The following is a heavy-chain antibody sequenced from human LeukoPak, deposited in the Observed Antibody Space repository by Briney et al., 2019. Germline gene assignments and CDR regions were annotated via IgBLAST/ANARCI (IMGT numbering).Heavy chain of an antibody. D-gene: IGHD6-19*01. J-gene: IGHJ5*02. CDR2: IRAKTAGGTT. CDR1: GFDFINAW. V-gene: IGHV3-15*01. CDR3: ATAHLAVTDINR. Sequence: PGGSLRLSCAASGFDFINAWMSWVRQTPGKGLEWVGHIRAKTAGGTTDYAAPLTGRFSISRDDSKNTIYLQMDSLKTDDTAVYYCATAHLAVTDINRWGQGTLVSVSS.